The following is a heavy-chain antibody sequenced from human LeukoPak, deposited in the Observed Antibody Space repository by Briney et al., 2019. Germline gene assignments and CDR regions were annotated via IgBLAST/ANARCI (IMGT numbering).Heavy chain of an antibody. CDR1: GFTFTNYA. V-gene: IGHV3-48*03. Sequence: PGGSLRLSCAASGFTFTNYAMNWARQAPGKGLEWVSYISSSGSTIYYADSVKGRFTISRDNAKNSLYLQMNSLRAEDTAVYYCARDLGRWELPYYFDYWGQGTLVTVSS. CDR2: ISSSGSTI. J-gene: IGHJ4*02. CDR3: ARDLGRWELPYYFDY. D-gene: IGHD1-26*01.